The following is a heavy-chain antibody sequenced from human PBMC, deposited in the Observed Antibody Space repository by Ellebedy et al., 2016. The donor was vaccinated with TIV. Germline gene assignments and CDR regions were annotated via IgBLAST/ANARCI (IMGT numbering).Heavy chain of an antibody. V-gene: IGHV1-2*02. CDR2: INPNSGGT. CDR3: ARDPSPYYYGSGNNWFDP. D-gene: IGHD3-10*01. Sequence: ASVKVSCKASGGTFSSYAISWVRQAPGQGLEWMGWINPNSGGTNYAQKFQGRVTMTRDTSISTAYMELSRLRSDDTAVYYCARDPSPYYYGSGNNWFDPWGQGTLVTVSS. J-gene: IGHJ5*02. CDR1: GGTFSSYA.